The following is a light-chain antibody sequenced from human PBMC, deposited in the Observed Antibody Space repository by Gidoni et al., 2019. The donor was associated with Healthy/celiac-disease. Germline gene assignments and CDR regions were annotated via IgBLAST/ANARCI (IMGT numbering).Light chain of an antibody. J-gene: IGKJ4*01. CDR2: WAS. Sequence: DIVMTQSPDSLAVSLGERATINCKSSQSVLYSSNNKNYLAWYQQKPGQPPKLLIYWASTRESGVPDRVSGSGSGTDFTLTISRLQAEDVAVYFCQQNYITPALTFGGGTKVEIK. V-gene: IGKV4-1*01. CDR3: QQNYITPALT. CDR1: QSVLYSSNNKNY.